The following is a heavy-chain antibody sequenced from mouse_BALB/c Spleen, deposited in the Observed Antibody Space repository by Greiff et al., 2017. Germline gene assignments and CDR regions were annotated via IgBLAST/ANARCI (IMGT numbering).Heavy chain of an antibody. Sequence: EVKLMESGGGLVQPGGSRKLSCAASGFTFSSFGMHWVRQAPEKGLEWVAYISSGSSTIYYADTVKGRFTISRDNPKNTLFLQMTSLRSEDTAMYYCARVTSRGRMITTDGMDYWGQGTSVTVSS. CDR1: GFTFSSFG. V-gene: IGHV5-17*02. CDR2: ISSGSSTI. J-gene: IGHJ4*01. D-gene: IGHD2-4*01. CDR3: ARVTSRGRMITTDGMDY.